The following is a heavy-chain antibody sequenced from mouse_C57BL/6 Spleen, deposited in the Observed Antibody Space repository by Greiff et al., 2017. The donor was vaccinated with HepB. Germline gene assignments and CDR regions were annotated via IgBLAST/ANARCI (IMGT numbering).Heavy chain of an antibody. Sequence: QVQLQQSGAELVKPGASVKISCKASGYAFSSYWMNWVKQRPGKGLEWIGQIYPGDGDTNYNGKFKGKATLTADKSSSTAYMQLSSLTSEDSAVYFCARGGAGYYVPYYAMDYWGQGTSVTVSS. V-gene: IGHV1-80*01. J-gene: IGHJ4*01. CDR3: ARGGAGYYVPYYAMDY. D-gene: IGHD2-3*01. CDR1: GYAFSSYW. CDR2: IYPGDGDT.